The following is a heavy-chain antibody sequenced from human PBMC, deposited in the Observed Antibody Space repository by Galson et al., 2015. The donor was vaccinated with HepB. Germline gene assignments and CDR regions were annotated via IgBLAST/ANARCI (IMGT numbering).Heavy chain of an antibody. CDR3: ARVTDYYDSSGYFSFGY. V-gene: IGHV3-48*02. J-gene: IGHJ4*02. CDR2: ISSSSSTI. D-gene: IGHD3-22*01. CDR1: GFTFSSYS. Sequence: SLRLSCAASGFTFSSYSMNWVRQAPGKGLEWVSYISSSSSTIYYADSVKGRFTISRDSAKNSLYLQMNSLRDEDTAVYYCARVTDYYDSSGYFSFGYWGQGTLVTVSS.